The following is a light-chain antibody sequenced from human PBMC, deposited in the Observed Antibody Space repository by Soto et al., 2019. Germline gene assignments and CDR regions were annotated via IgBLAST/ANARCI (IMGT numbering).Light chain of an antibody. CDR1: QSVSNN. CDR2: GAS. J-gene: IGKJ1*01. Sequence: EIVMTQSPATLSVSPGERATLSCRASQSVSNNLAWYQKKPGQAPRLLIYGASTRATGIPARFSGSGSGTAFTLTISSLQSEDFAVYYCQQYNNWWTFGQGTRVDIK. CDR3: QQYNNWWT. V-gene: IGKV3-15*01.